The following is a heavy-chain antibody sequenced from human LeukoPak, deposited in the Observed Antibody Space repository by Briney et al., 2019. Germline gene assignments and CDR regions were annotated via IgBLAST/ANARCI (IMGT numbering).Heavy chain of an antibody. CDR1: GFTFSSYE. J-gene: IGHJ6*03. Sequence: PGGSLRLSCVASGFTFSSYEMNWVRQAPGKGLEWVSYISSSGSTIYYADSVKGRFTISRDNAKNSLYLQMNSLRDEDTAVYYCARDPGYCSGGSCQYYYDYYMDVWGKGTTVTVSS. D-gene: IGHD2-15*01. CDR3: ARDPGYCSGGSCQYYYDYYMDV. V-gene: IGHV3-48*03. CDR2: ISSSGSTI.